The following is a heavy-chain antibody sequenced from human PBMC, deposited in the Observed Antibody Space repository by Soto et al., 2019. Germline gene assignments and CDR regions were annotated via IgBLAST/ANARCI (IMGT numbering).Heavy chain of an antibody. CDR2: IFHGGST. J-gene: IGHJ3*02. Sequence: SVTRCLTWAVAGCFISSGNYWGWIRKPPGKGLEWIGSIFHGGSTNYNPSLKSRVTISVDTSKNQFSLKLSSVTAADTAVYYCARGAGWFGESRAFDIWGQGTMVTVSS. D-gene: IGHD3-10*01. V-gene: IGHV4-38-2*01. CDR1: GCFISSGNY. CDR3: ARGAGWFGESRAFDI.